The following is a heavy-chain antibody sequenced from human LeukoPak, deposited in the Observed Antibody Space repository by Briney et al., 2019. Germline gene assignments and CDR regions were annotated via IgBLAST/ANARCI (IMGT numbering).Heavy chain of an antibody. CDR2: IHNSGTS. CDR3: TRGAGWLIDY. CDR1: EDSISDYY. J-gene: IGHJ4*02. V-gene: IGHV4-59*01. D-gene: IGHD3-16*01. Sequence: SETLSLTCTVSEDSISDYYRGWIRQPPGKGLEWIGYIHNSGTSTYNLSLKSRVTISADTSKNQFSLKLNSMTTADTAVYYCTRGAGWLIDYWGQGILVTVSS.